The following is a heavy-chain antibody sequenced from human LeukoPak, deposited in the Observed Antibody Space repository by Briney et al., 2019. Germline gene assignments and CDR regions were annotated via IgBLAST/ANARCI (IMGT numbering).Heavy chain of an antibody. D-gene: IGHD6-13*01. CDR2: IYYSGST. V-gene: IGHV4-39*01. Sequence: SETLSLTCTVSGGSISSSSYYWGWLRQPPGKGLEWIGSIYYSGSTYYNPSLKSRVTISVDTSKNQFSLKLSSVTAADTAVYYCARRWSSSWYGEYYFDYWGQGTLVTVSS. CDR1: GGSISSSSYY. CDR3: ARRWSSSWYGEYYFDY. J-gene: IGHJ4*02.